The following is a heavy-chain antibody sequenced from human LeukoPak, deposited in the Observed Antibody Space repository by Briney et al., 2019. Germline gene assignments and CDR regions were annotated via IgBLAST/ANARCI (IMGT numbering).Heavy chain of an antibody. CDR2: INPDTGGT. V-gene: IGHV1-2*02. J-gene: IGHJ6*02. CDR1: GYTFTGYY. Sequence: GASVKVSCKASGYTFTGYYTHWVRQAPGQGLEWMGWINPDTGGTNYAQKFQGRATMTRDTSISTAYMELSGLRSDDTAVYYCAREGVVKGTDVWGQGTTVTVSS. CDR3: AREGVVKGTDV.